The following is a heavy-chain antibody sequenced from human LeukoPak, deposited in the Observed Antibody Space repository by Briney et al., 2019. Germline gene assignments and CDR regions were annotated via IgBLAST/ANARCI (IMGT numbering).Heavy chain of an antibody. Sequence: ASVKVSCKVSGYTLTELSMHWVRQAPGKGLEWMGGFDPEDGETIYAQKLQGRVTMTTDTSTSTAYMELRSLRSDDTAVYYCARRTGSSWYANWFDPWGQGTLVTVSS. CDR1: GYTLTELS. CDR2: FDPEDGET. V-gene: IGHV1-24*01. J-gene: IGHJ5*02. D-gene: IGHD6-13*01. CDR3: ARRTGSSWYANWFDP.